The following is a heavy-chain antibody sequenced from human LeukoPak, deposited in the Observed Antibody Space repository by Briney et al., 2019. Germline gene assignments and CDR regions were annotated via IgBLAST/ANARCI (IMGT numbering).Heavy chain of an antibody. CDR1: GYTFTSYY. Sequence: ASVKVSCKASGYTFTSYYMHWVRQAPGQGLEWMGIINPSGGSTSYAQKFQGRVTMTRDTSTSTVYMELSSLRSEDTAVYYCARGSLVTIFGVVIRYNWFDPWGQGTLVTVSS. CDR2: INPSGGST. V-gene: IGHV1-46*01. J-gene: IGHJ5*02. D-gene: IGHD3-3*01. CDR3: ARGSLVTIFGVVIRYNWFDP.